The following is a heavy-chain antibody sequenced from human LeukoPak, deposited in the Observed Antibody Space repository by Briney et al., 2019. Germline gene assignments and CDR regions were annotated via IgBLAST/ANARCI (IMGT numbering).Heavy chain of an antibody. CDR1: GGSISSSSYY. V-gene: IGHV4-39*07. Sequence: SETLSLTCTVSGGSISSSSYYWGWIRRPPGKGLEWIGSIYYSGSTYYNPSLKSRVTISLDTSKNQFSLELSSVTAADTAVYYCARGEGGATESGTFDIWGQGTIVTVSS. CDR3: ARGEGGATESGTFDI. CDR2: IYYSGST. J-gene: IGHJ3*02. D-gene: IGHD1-26*01.